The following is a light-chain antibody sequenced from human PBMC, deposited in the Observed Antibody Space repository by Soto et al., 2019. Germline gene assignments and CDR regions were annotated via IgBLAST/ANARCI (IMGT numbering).Light chain of an antibody. Sequence: EIVMTQSPSTLSVSPGERATLSCRASQRIRSNLAWYQQKPGQTPRLLIYVASTRATGMPARFTGSGSGTDFTLTISSLQSEDCAIYYSQQYNNWPLTFGGGTKVDIK. J-gene: IGKJ4*01. CDR3: QQYNNWPLT. V-gene: IGKV3-15*01. CDR1: QRIRSN. CDR2: VAS.